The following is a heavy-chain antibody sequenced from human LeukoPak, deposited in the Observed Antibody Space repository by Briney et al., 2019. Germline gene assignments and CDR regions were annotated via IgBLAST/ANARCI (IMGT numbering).Heavy chain of an antibody. V-gene: IGHV4-4*02. CDR2: IYHSGST. J-gene: IGHJ6*04. D-gene: IGHD3-10*01. CDR3: ARIRTMVRGLAYYYGMDV. Sequence: SGTLSLTCAVSGGSISSSNWWSWVRQPPGKGLEWIGEIYHSGSTNYNPSLKSLVTISVEKSKNQFSLKLSSVTAADTAVYYCARIRTMVRGLAYYYGMDVWGKGTTVTVSS. CDR1: GGSISSSNW.